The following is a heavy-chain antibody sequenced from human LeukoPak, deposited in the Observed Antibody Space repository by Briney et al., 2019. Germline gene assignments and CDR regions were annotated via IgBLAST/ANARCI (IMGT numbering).Heavy chain of an antibody. CDR1: GYTFTSYG. J-gene: IGHJ4*02. Sequence: GASVKVSCKASGYTFTSYGISWVRQAAGQGLEWMGWVSAFNGNTDYAPKLQGRVTMTTDTSTTTAYMELRSLTSDDTAVYYCARRGGSYSHSDFWGQGTLVTVSS. D-gene: IGHD1-26*01. CDR2: VSAFNGNT. V-gene: IGHV1-18*01. CDR3: ARRGGSYSHSDF.